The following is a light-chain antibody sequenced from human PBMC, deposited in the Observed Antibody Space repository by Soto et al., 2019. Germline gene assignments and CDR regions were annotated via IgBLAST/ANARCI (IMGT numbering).Light chain of an antibody. CDR3: QQNDSSLT. CDR1: QNIYNY. V-gene: IGKV1-39*01. J-gene: IGKJ5*01. Sequence: DIQMTQSPSSLSASIGDRVTITCQASQNIYNYLNWYQQKPGKAPKLLIYAASNLQGGVPSTFSGSGSGTDFTFTISSLQPEDFATYYCQQNDSSLTFGQGTRLEIK. CDR2: AAS.